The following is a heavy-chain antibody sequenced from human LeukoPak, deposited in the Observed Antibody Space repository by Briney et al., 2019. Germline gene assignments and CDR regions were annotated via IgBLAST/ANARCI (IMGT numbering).Heavy chain of an antibody. CDR3: ARTRLLWFGELSKYNWFDP. D-gene: IGHD3-10*01. J-gene: IGHJ5*02. CDR1: GYTFTGYY. CDR2: INPNSGGT. V-gene: IGHV1-2*02. Sequence: GASVKVSCKASGYTFTGYYMHWVRQAPGQGLEWMGWINPNSGGTNYAQKFQGRVTMTRGTSISTAYMELSRLRSDDTAVYYCARTRLLWFGELSKYNWFDPWGQGTLVTVSS.